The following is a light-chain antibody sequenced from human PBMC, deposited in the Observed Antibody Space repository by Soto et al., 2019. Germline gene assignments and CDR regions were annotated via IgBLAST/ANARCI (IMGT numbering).Light chain of an antibody. CDR1: QSIISTY. CDR3: QQYGRSPPWT. J-gene: IGKJ1*01. V-gene: IGKV3-20*01. Sequence: EIVLTQSPGTLALSPGERATLSCRASQSIISTYLAWYQQKPGQAPRRLIYGASSRATGVPDRFSGSGSGTDFTLIIRRLEREDSAVYYCQQYGRSPPWTFGQGTKVEI. CDR2: GAS.